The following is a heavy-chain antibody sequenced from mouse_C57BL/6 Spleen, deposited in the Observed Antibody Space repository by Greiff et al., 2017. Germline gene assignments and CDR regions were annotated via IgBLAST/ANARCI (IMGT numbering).Heavy chain of an antibody. CDR1: GYAFSSSW. Sequence: LPLQQSGPELVKSGASVKISCKASGYAFSSSWLNWVKQRPGKGLEWIGRIYPGDGDTNYNGKFKGKATQTADKSTSTAYMQLSSLTSEDSAVCFCARDWGSYWSKGTTLTESS. CDR3: ARDWGSY. D-gene: IGHD4-1*01. J-gene: IGHJ2*01. CDR2: IYPGDGDT. V-gene: IGHV1-82*01.